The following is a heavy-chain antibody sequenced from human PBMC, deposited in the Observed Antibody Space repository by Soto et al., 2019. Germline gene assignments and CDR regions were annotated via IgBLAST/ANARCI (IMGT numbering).Heavy chain of an antibody. CDR2: INPDNGAA. J-gene: IGHJ4*02. D-gene: IGHD2-8*02. CDR1: GYTFTGYY. CDR3: ARGEDYRWLFHYIDY. V-gene: IGHV1-2*02. Sequence: ASVKVSCKVSGYTFTGYYLHWARQASGQGLEWMGWINPDNGAANYAQQFQGRVTMTRDTSISTVYLEFSSLRSDDTAVYFCARGEDYRWLFHYIDYWGQGALVNV.